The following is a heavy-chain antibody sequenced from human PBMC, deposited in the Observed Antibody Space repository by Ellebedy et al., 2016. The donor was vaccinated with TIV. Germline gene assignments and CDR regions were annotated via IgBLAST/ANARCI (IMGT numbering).Heavy chain of an antibody. CDR2: ISSSGDTI. CDR1: GFIFSDYY. D-gene: IGHD3-10*01. Sequence: GESLKISXAASGFIFSDYYMSWIRQAPGKGLEWVSYISSSGDTIYYADSMKGRFTISRDNAKNSLYLQMNSLRVEDTAVYYCARDPDRGFDYWGQGTLVTVSS. CDR3: ARDPDRGFDY. J-gene: IGHJ4*02. V-gene: IGHV3-11*01.